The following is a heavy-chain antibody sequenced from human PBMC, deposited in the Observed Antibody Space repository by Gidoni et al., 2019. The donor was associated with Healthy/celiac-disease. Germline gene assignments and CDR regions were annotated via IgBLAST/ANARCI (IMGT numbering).Heavy chain of an antibody. CDR3: TTLFLEWLVIDY. CDR1: GFTFSNAW. V-gene: IGHV3-15*07. Sequence: EVQLVESGGGWVKPGGSLSPSFAASGFTFSNAWMNWVRQGQGKGLEGVGSIKSKTDGGTTDYDAPVKGRFTISRDDSKNTLYLQMNSLKTEDTAVYYCTTLFLEWLVIDYWGQGTLVTVSS. D-gene: IGHD3-3*01. J-gene: IGHJ4*02. CDR2: IKSKTDGGTT.